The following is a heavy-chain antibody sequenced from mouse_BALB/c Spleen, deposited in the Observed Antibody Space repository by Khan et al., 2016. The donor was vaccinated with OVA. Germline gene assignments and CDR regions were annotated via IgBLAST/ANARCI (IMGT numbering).Heavy chain of an antibody. Sequence: EVQLVESGPGLVKPSQSLSLTCTVTGYSITSEFAWNWIRQFPGNKLEWMGYISYSGNTRYNPSLKSLISITRDTSRNQFFLQLNSVTTEETAPSYGARKDYYDYDPFPYWGQGTLVTVSA. V-gene: IGHV3-2*02. CDR3: ARKDYYDYDPFPY. CDR2: ISYSGNT. D-gene: IGHD2-4*01. J-gene: IGHJ3*01. CDR1: GYSITSEFA.